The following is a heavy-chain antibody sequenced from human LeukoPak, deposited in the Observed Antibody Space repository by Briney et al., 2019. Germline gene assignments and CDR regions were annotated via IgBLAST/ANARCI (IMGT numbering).Heavy chain of an antibody. J-gene: IGHJ6*02. V-gene: IGHV1-8*01. D-gene: IGHD6-6*01. CDR3: ARVASRYSSSSLRRGMDV. CDR2: MNPNSGNT. Sequence: ASVKVSCKASGYTFTSYDINWVRQATGQGLEWMGWMNPNSGNTGYAQKFQGRVTMTRNTSISTAYMELSSLRSEDTAVYYCARVASRYSSSSLRRGMDVWGQGTTVTVSS. CDR1: GYTFTSYD.